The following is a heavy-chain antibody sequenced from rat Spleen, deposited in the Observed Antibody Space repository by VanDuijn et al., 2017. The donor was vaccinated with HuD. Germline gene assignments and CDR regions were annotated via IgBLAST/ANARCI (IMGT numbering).Heavy chain of an antibody. D-gene: IGHD1-11*01. J-gene: IGHJ4*01. V-gene: IGHV5S10*01. CDR1: GFTFSDCN. CDR3: ATHVTTAIPIPYMDA. Sequence: EVQLVESGGDLEQPGRSLKLSCAASGFTFSDCNMAWVRQAPKKGLEWVATIIYDGSRTYYRNSVKGRFTISRDNAKSTLYLQMDSLRSEDTATYYCATHVTTAIPIPYMDAWGQGASVTVSS. CDR2: IIYDGSRT.